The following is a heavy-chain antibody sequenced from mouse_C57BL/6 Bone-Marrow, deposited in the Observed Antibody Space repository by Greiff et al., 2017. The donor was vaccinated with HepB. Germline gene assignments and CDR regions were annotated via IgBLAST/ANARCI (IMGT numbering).Heavy chain of an antibody. J-gene: IGHJ4*01. D-gene: IGHD1-1*01. CDR1: GYTFTSYW. V-gene: IGHV1-64*01. CDR2: IHPNSGST. Sequence: VQLQQPGAELVKPGASVKSSCKASGYTFTSYWMHWVKQRPGQGLEWIGMIHPNSGSTNYNEKFKSKATLTVDKSTSTAYMQLSSLTSEDSAVYYCARKTVPAPYYAMDYWGQGTSVTVSS. CDR3: ARKTVPAPYYAMDY.